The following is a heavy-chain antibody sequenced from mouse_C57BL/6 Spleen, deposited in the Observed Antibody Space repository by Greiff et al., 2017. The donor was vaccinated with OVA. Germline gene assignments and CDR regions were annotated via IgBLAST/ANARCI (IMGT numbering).Heavy chain of an antibody. CDR2: INPSTGGT. Sequence: EVQLQESGPELVKPGASVKISCKASGYSFTGYYMNWVKQSPEKSLEWIGEINPSTGGTTYNQKFKAKATLTVDKSSSTAYMQLKSLTSEDSAVYYCARGPSWGDYWGEGTTLTVSS. CDR1: GYSFTGYY. V-gene: IGHV1-42*01. J-gene: IGHJ2*01. CDR3: ARGPSWGDY. D-gene: IGHD4-1*01.